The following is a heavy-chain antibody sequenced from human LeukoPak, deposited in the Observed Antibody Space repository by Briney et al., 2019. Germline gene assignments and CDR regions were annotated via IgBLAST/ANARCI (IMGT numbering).Heavy chain of an antibody. J-gene: IGHJ4*02. CDR2: IIPNSGGT. V-gene: IGHV1-2*06. Sequence: ASVKVSCKASGTFSTHALSWVRQAPGQGLEWMGRIIPNSGGTNSGQKFQGRLTMTRDTSISTAYMELSRLSSDDTAVYYCARGDYDTSGYKFDYWGQGTLVTVSS. D-gene: IGHD3-22*01. CDR1: GTFSTHA. CDR3: ARGDYDTSGYKFDY.